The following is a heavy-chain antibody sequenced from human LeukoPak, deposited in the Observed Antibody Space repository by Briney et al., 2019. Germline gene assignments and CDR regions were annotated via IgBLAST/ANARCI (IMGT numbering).Heavy chain of an antibody. Sequence: SVKVSCKASGGTFSSYAISWVRQAPGQGLEWMGGIIPIFGTANYAQKFQGRVTITADKSTSTAYMELSSLRSEDTAVYYCACSSGYFHYYMDVWGKGTTVTVSS. CDR3: ACSSGYFHYYMDV. V-gene: IGHV1-69*06. CDR1: GGTFSSYA. J-gene: IGHJ6*03. CDR2: IIPIFGTA. D-gene: IGHD3-22*01.